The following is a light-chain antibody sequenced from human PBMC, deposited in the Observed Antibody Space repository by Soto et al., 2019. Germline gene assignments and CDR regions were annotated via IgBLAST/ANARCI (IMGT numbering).Light chain of an antibody. J-gene: IGLJ3*02. V-gene: IGLV1-47*01. CDR3: AAWDDSLSGRNWV. Sequence: QSVLTQPPSASGTPGQRVTISCSGSSSNIGSNYVYWYKQLPGTAPKLLIYRNNQRPSGVPDRFSGSKSGTSASLAISGLRSEDEADYYGAAWDDSLSGRNWVFGGGTKVTVL. CDR2: RNN. CDR1: SSNIGSNY.